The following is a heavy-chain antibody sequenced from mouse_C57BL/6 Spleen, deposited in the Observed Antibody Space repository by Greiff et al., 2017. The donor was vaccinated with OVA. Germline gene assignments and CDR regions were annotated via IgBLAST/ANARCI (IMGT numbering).Heavy chain of an antibody. Sequence: EVMLVESGGGLVKPGGSLKLSCAASGFTFSSYTMSWVRQTPEKRLEWVATISGGGGNTYYPDSVKGRFTISRDNAKNTLYLQMSSLRSEDTALYYCARHEGVITTVVAFDYWGQGTTLTVSS. CDR2: ISGGGGNT. CDR1: GFTFSSYT. J-gene: IGHJ2*01. D-gene: IGHD1-1*01. V-gene: IGHV5-9*01. CDR3: ARHEGVITTVVAFDY.